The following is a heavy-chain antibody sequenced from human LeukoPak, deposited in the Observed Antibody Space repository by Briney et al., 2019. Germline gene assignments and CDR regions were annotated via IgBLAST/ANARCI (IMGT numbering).Heavy chain of an antibody. D-gene: IGHD3-3*01. J-gene: IGHJ6*03. CDR3: ARGQGDFWSGSYYYYYMDV. CDR1: GITFSGYS. Sequence: GGSLRLSCAAPGITFSGYSMLWGRQAPGKGLEWISYISGSSGTIYNADSVTGRFTISRDNAKNSLYLQMNSLRAEDTGLYYCARGQGDFWSGSYYYYYMDVWGKGTTVTVSS. CDR2: ISGSSGTI. V-gene: IGHV3-48*04.